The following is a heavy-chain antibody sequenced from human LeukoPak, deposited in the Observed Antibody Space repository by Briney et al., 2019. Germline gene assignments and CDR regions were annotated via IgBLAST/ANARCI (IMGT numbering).Heavy chain of an antibody. J-gene: IGHJ4*02. CDR1: GGSFSGYY. CDR3: ARSGPNILAPYPFDY. V-gene: IGHV4-34*01. CDR2: INHSGST. Sequence: SETLSLTCAVYGGSFSGYYWSWIRQPPGKGLEWIGEINHSGSTNYNPSLKSRVTISVDTSKNQFSLKLSSVTAADTAVYYCARSGPNILAPYPFDYWGQGTLVTVSS. D-gene: IGHD3-3*01.